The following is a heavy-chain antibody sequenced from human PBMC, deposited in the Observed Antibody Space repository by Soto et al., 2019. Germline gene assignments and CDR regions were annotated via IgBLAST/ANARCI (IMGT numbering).Heavy chain of an antibody. J-gene: IGHJ6*02. V-gene: IGHV4-61*01. CDR2: IYYSGST. CDR1: GGPVSSSSFY. CDR3: ARDLYYGSGPLRTAPYYYYGMDV. D-gene: IGHD3-10*01. Sequence: SETLSLTCTVSGGPVSSSSFYWTWIRQSPGKGLEWIGYIYYSGSTKYDPSLKSRVTISLDTSKNQFSLKLSSVTAADAAVYYCARDLYYGSGPLRTAPYYYYGMDVWGRGTTGTVSS.